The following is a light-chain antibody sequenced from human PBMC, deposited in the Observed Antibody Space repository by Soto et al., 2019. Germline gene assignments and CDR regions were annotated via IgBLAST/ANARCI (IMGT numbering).Light chain of an antibody. CDR3: SSYAGSISVV. J-gene: IGLJ2*01. CDR1: SSDVGGYNY. CDR2: EVS. V-gene: IGLV2-8*01. Sequence: QSVLTQPPSASGSPGQSVTISCTGTSSDVGGYNYVSWYQQHPGKAPKLMIYEVSKRPSGVPDRFSGSKSGNTASLTVSGLQAEDEADYYCSSYAGSISVVFGGGTQLTVL.